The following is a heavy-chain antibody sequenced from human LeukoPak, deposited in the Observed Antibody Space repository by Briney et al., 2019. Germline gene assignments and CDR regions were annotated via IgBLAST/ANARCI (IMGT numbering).Heavy chain of an antibody. V-gene: IGHV3-23*01. Sequence: GGSLRLSCAASGFTFSSYAMSWVRQAPGKGLEWVSAISGSGGSTYYADSVKGRFTISRDISKNMLYLQMNSLRAEDTAMYYCARGYNWNDVGNYWGQGTLVTVSS. CDR3: ARGYNWNDVGNY. D-gene: IGHD1-20*01. J-gene: IGHJ4*02. CDR2: ISGSGGST. CDR1: GFTFSSYA.